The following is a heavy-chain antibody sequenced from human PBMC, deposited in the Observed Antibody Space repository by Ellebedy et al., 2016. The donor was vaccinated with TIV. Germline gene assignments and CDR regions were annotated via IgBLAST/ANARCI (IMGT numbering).Heavy chain of an antibody. V-gene: IGHV4-39*07. CDR1: GGSISIGGYY. CDR3: ARGRSFEAFDI. Sequence: MPSETLSLTCSVPGGSISIGGYYWDWIRQPPGKGLEWIGSIYYSGSTHYNPSLKSRVTISMDTSRNQFSLKLSSVTAADTAVYYCARGRSFEAFDIWGQGTMVTVSS. CDR2: IYYSGST. J-gene: IGHJ3*02.